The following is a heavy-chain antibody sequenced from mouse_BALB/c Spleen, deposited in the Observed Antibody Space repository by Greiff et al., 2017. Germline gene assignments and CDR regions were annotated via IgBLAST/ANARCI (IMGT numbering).Heavy chain of an antibody. CDR1: GYTFTDYA. V-gene: IGHV1S137*01. CDR2: ISTYYGDA. CDR3: ASLGSSYGVSY. Sequence: VQLQQSGAELVRPGVSVKISCKGSGYTFTDYAMHWVKQSHAKSLEWIGVISTYYGDASYNQKFKGKATMTVDKSSSTAYMELARLTSEDSAIYYCASLGSSYGVSYWGQGTLVTVSA. J-gene: IGHJ3*01. D-gene: IGHD1-1*01.